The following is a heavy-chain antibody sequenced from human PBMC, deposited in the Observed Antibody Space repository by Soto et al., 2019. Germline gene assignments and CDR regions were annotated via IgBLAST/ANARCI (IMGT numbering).Heavy chain of an antibody. CDR1: GGSLTSGQYY. J-gene: IGHJ5*02. CDR3: ASLNYDFWSAISGLGWFVP. V-gene: IGHV4-39*01. D-gene: IGHD3-3*01. Sequence: SETLSLTCTVSGGSLTSGQYYWVWIRQPPGKGLEWIGNIYSGGTTYYNPSLKSRVTISLDTSKNQFSLKLNSVTAADTAVYYCASLNYDFWSAISGLGWFVPCGQGTLATVSS. CDR2: IYSGGTT.